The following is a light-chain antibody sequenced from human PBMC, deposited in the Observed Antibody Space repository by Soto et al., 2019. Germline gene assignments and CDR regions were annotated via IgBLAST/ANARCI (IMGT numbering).Light chain of an antibody. CDR2: DVT. CDR1: SSDVGGYNY. Sequence: QSALTQPASVSGSPGQSITISCTGTSSDVGGYNYVSWYQQHPGKAPKLMIYDVTNRPSGVSNRFSGSKSDNTASLTISGLQAEDEVDYYCSSYTSSSTPYVFGTGTKLTVL. V-gene: IGLV2-14*01. J-gene: IGLJ1*01. CDR3: SSYTSSSTPYV.